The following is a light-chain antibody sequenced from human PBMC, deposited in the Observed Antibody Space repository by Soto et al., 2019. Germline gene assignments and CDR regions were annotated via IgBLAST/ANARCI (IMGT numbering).Light chain of an antibody. J-gene: IGKJ5*01. CDR3: QQLKNYPVT. CDR1: QGISSS. CDR2: AAS. V-gene: IGKV1-9*01. Sequence: EIQLTQSPSSLSASVGDRVSLTCRASQGISSSLAWYQQEPGKGPKLLIYAASTLQSGVPSRFSGSGSGTDFTLTISSLQPEDSATYYCQQLKNYPVTCGKGTRREIK.